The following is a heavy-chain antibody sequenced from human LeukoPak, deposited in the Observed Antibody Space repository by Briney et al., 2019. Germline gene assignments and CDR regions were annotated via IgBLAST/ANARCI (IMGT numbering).Heavy chain of an antibody. J-gene: IGHJ4*02. CDR3: ARDSGTVTTGGGDY. Sequence: GGSLRLSCAASGFTFSSYEMNWVRQAPGKGLEWVSYISSSGSTIYYADSVKGRFTISRDNSKNTLYLQMNSLRAEDTAVYYCARDSGTVTTGGGDYWGQGTLVTVSS. V-gene: IGHV3-48*03. CDR2: ISSSGSTI. D-gene: IGHD4-17*01. CDR1: GFTFSSYE.